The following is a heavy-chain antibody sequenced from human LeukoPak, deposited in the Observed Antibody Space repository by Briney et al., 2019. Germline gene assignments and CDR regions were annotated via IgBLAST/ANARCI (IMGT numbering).Heavy chain of an antibody. D-gene: IGHD5-18*01. J-gene: IGHJ4*02. CDR1: GYTFTGYY. CDR2: INPNSGGT. V-gene: IGHV1-2*02. Sequence: ASVKVSCKAPGYTFTGYYMHWVRQAPGQGLEWMGWINPNSGGTNYAQKFQGRVTMTRDTSISTAYMELSRLRSDDTAVYYCARSQARVYYFDYWGQGTLVTVSS. CDR3: ARSQARVYYFDY.